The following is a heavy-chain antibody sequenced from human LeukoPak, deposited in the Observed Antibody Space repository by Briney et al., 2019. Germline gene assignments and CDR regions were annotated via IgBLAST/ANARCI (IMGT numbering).Heavy chain of an antibody. Sequence: SETLSLTCTVSGVSISSTRYYWGWIRQPPGKGLEWIGSIYHSGSTYYNPSLKSRVTISVDTSKNQFSLKLSSVTAADTAVYYCARGRGYSGYVYWFDPWGQGTLVTVSS. CDR2: IYHSGST. CDR3: ARGRGYSGYVYWFDP. J-gene: IGHJ5*02. D-gene: IGHD5-12*01. V-gene: IGHV4-39*07. CDR1: GVSISSTRYY.